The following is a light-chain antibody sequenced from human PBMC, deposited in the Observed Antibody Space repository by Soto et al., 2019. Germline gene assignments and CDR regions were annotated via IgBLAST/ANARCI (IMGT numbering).Light chain of an antibody. J-gene: IGKJ1*01. CDR1: QSVSSSY. CDR3: QQYGSSPET. V-gene: IGKV3-20*01. Sequence: IGLTHSPCTLSSSPGGRATLSCGASQSVSSSYLAWYQQKRGQAPRLLMYGASSRATGIPDRFSGSRYGTDFNLTISRLEPEDFAVYYCQQYGSSPETFGQGTKVDIK. CDR2: GAS.